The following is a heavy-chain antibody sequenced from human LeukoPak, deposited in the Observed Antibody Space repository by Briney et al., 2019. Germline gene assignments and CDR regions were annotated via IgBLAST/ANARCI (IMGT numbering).Heavy chain of an antibody. CDR2: IRNKASSYTT. CDR1: GSTFSDHS. CDR3: ARRFVGWGAFEI. Sequence: GGSLRLSCAASGSTFSDHSMDWVRQAPGKGLEWVGRIRNKASSYTTEYAASVKGRFSLSRDDSKNSLYLQMDSLKAEDTAMYYCARRFVGWGAFEIWGQGTMVTVSS. D-gene: IGHD6-19*01. J-gene: IGHJ3*02. V-gene: IGHV3-72*01.